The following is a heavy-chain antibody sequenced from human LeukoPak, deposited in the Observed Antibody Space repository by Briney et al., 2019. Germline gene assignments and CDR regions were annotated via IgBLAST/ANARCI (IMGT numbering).Heavy chain of an antibody. J-gene: IGHJ3*02. CDR1: GGSISSYY. CDR2: IYYSGST. CDR3: ARGYDSSGYPDAFDI. Sequence: SETLSLICTVSGGSISSYYWSWIRQPPGKGLEWIGYIYYSGSTNYNPSLKSRVTISVDTSKNQFSLKLSSVTAADTAVYYCARGYDSSGYPDAFDIWGQGTMVTVSS. V-gene: IGHV4-59*01. D-gene: IGHD3-22*01.